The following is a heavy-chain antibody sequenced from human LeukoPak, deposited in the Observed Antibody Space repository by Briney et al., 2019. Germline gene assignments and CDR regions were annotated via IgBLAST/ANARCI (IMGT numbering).Heavy chain of an antibody. CDR3: VRGAPSAAD. CDR2: ISGSSSDI. CDR1: GFTFSDTY. V-gene: IGHV3-11*06. J-gene: IGHJ4*02. Sequence: GSLRLSCAASGFTFSDTYMSWVRRPPGKGLEWVSYISGSSSDIKYAESVKGRFTVSRDNAKNTLYVQMNSLRVEDSAVYYCVRGAPSAADWCQGTLVTVSS.